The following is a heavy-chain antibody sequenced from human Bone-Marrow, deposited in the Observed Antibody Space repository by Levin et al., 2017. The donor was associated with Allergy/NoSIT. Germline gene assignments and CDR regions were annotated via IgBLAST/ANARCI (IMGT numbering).Heavy chain of an antibody. D-gene: IGHD3-10*01. CDR2: INWNGGST. J-gene: IGHJ4*02. V-gene: IGHV3-20*04. CDR3: ARERGLGSDFDY. Sequence: GGSLRLSCAASGFTFDDHGMTWVRQVPGKGLEWVSGINWNGGSTSYADSVKGRFTMSRDNAKNSLYLQMNSLRAEDPALYYCARERGLGSDFDYWGQGTLVTVSS. CDR1: GFTFDDHG.